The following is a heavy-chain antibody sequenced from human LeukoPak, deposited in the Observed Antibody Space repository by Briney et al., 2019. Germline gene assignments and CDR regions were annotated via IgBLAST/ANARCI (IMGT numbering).Heavy chain of an antibody. D-gene: IGHD3-10*01. J-gene: IGHJ3*02. CDR1: GFTFSSYS. CDR2: INPDGSAK. Sequence: PGGSLRFSCAASGFTFSSYSMNWARQAPGKGLEWVTNINPDGSAKAYVDSVKGRFTISRDNAKKSLFLEMNSLRAEDTAVYYCARAGDYGSGSCAFDMWGQGTMVTVSS. V-gene: IGHV3-7*02. CDR3: ARAGDYGSGSCAFDM.